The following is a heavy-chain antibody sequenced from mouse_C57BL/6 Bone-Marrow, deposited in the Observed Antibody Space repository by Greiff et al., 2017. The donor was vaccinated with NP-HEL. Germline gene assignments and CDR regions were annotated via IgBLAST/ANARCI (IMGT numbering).Heavy chain of an antibody. CDR2: ILPGSGST. CDR3: ARLITTVAY. D-gene: IGHD1-1*01. V-gene: IGHV1-9*01. Sequence: QVQLQQSGAELMKPGASVKLSCKATGYTFTGYWIEWVKQRPGHGLEWIGEILPGSGSTNYNGKFKGKATFTADTSSNTAYMQLSSLTTEDSAIYYCARLITTVAYWGQGTLVTVSA. J-gene: IGHJ3*01. CDR1: GYTFTGYW.